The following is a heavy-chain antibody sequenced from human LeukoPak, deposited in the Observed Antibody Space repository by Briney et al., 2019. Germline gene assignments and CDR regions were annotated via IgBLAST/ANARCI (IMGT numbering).Heavy chain of an antibody. CDR2: ISGGGDGT. Sequence: PGGSLRLSCAASGFTFSSYAMSWVRQAPGKGLEWVSAISGGGDGTYYADSVKGRFTISRDSSKNTLYLQMNSLRAEDTALYYCAKDNRNDGFDYWGQGTLVTVSS. D-gene: IGHD1-20*01. CDR3: AKDNRNDGFDY. CDR1: GFTFSSYA. V-gene: IGHV3-23*01. J-gene: IGHJ4*02.